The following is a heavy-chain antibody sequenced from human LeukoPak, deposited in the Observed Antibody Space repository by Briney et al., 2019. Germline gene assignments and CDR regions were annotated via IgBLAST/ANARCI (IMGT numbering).Heavy chain of an antibody. CDR3: ARGLGVSAGTGNY. CDR2: VDPSSGGT. V-gene: IGHV1-2*02. D-gene: IGHD3/OR15-3a*01. J-gene: IGHJ4*02. CDR1: GYSFTAYY. Sequence: ASVKVSCKASGYSFTAYYIHWVRQAPGQGLEWMGWVDPSSGGTKYAQKFQGRVTMTGDTSIRTAYMELNTLTSDDTAVYYCARGLGVSAGTGNYWGQGTLVTVSS.